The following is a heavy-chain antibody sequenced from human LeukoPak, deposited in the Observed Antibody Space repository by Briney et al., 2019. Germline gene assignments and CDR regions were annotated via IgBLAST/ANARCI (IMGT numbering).Heavy chain of an antibody. Sequence: PGGSLRLSCAASGFTFSSYAMSWVRQAPGKGLEWVSAISGSGGSTYYADSVKGRFTISRDNSKNTLYLQMNSPRAEDTAVYYCAKLEDDYYDSSGYRAEYFQHWGQGTLVTVSS. J-gene: IGHJ1*01. D-gene: IGHD3-22*01. CDR2: ISGSGGST. CDR1: GFTFSSYA. V-gene: IGHV3-23*01. CDR3: AKLEDDYYDSSGYRAEYFQH.